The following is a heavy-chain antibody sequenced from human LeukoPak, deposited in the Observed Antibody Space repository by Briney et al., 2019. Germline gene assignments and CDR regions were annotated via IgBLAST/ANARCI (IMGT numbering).Heavy chain of an antibody. CDR1: GGSISSYY. CDR3: ARVLIVVVTALDY. J-gene: IGHJ4*02. V-gene: IGHV4-59*08. CDR2: IYYSGST. Sequence: PSETLSLTCTVSGGSISSYYWSWIRQPPGKGLEWIGYIYYSGSTNYNPSLKSRVTISVDTSKNQFSLKLSSVTAADTAVYYCARVLIVVVTALDYWGQGTLVTVSS. D-gene: IGHD2-21*02.